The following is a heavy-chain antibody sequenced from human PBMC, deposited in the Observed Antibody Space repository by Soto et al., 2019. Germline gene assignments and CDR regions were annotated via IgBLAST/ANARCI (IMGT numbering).Heavy chain of an antibody. J-gene: IGHJ6*02. CDR1: GGTFSSYA. V-gene: IGHV1-69*01. CDR3: ARSQGGSSSLDIYYYDYYGMDV. Sequence: QVQLVQSGAEVKKPGSSVKVSCKAPGGTFSSYAISWVRQAPGQGLEWMGGIIPIFGTANYAQKFQGRVTITADESTSTGYMELSSLRSEDTAVYYCARSQGGSSSLDIYYYDYYGMDVWGQGTKVTVSS. D-gene: IGHD2-15*01. CDR2: IIPIFGTA.